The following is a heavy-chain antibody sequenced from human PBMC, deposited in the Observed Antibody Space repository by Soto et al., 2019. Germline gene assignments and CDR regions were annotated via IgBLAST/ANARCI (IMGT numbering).Heavy chain of an antibody. CDR1: GGSISSSSYY. V-gene: IGHV4-39*01. CDR2: IYYSGST. J-gene: IGHJ4*02. D-gene: IGHD2-8*01. Sequence: PSETLSLTCTVSGGSISSSSYYWGWIRQPPGKGLEWIGSIYYSGSTYYNPSLKSRVTISVDTSKNQFSLKLSSVTAADTAVYYCAGYCTNGVCYLLVNXYWGQGTLVTVSS. CDR3: AGYCTNGVCYLLVNXY.